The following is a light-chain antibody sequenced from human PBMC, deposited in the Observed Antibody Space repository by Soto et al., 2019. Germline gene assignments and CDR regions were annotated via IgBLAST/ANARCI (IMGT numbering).Light chain of an antibody. CDR2: EVS. V-gene: IGLV2-14*01. J-gene: IGLJ3*02. CDR1: SGDVGAYKY. CDR3: NSYTSSRTLV. Sequence: QSALTQPASVSGSPGQSITISCAGTSGDVGAYKYVSWYQQHPGKAPRLMIYEVSNRPSGVSNRFSGSKSGNTASLTISGLQAEDEADYYCNSYTSSRTLVFGGGTKVTVL.